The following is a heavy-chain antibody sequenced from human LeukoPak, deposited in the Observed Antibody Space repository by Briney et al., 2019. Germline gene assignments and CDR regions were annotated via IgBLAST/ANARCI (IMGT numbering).Heavy chain of an antibody. Sequence: PGGSLRLSCAASGFTFSTNNMNWVRQAPGKGLEWVASISSSGTYIYYPESLKGRFTVSRDNAKNSVYLQMNSLRAEDTAVYYCARDVARDISCYTDWGQGTLVTVSS. CDR1: GFTFSTNN. CDR2: ISSSGTYI. J-gene: IGHJ4*02. CDR3: ARDVARDISCYTD. D-gene: IGHD2-2*02. V-gene: IGHV3-21*01.